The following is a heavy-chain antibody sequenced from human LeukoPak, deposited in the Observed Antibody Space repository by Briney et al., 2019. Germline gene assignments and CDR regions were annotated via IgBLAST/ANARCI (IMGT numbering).Heavy chain of an antibody. Sequence: SVKVSCKASGGTFSSYAISWVRQAPGQGLEWMGGIIPIFGTANYAQKFQGRVTITTDESTSTAYMELSSLRSEDTAVYYCARVRWSSSSSLDYWGQGTLVIVSS. CDR2: IIPIFGTA. CDR1: GGTFSSYA. J-gene: IGHJ4*02. V-gene: IGHV1-69*05. D-gene: IGHD6-6*01. CDR3: ARVRWSSSSSLDY.